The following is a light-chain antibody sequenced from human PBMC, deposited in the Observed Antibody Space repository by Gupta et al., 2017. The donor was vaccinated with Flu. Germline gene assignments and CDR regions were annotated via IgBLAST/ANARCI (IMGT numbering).Light chain of an antibody. CDR3: QHHYDSIPLT. Sequence: EIVLTQSPGTLSLSPGERATLTCRASQSFNSGYLAWYQQKPGQAPRLLIYGASRRDAGITDRFSGSEYGKDLTLTISRREQEDFAVYYCQHHYDSIPLTFGGGTKVEIK. CDR2: GAS. J-gene: IGKJ4*01. V-gene: IGKV3-20*01. CDR1: QSFNSGY.